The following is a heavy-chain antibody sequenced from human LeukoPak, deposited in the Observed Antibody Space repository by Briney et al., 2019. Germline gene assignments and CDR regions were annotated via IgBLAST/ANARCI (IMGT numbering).Heavy chain of an antibody. Sequence: SETLSLTCTVSGGFINNYWSWIRQPAGKGLEWFGPFYTSGITNYNPSLKKRITISVDTSKNQFSLKLTSVIAADTAVYYCARHNGFDRGYYYYMDVWGKGTTVTVSS. V-gene: IGHV4-4*07. D-gene: IGHD3-9*01. CDR3: ARHNGFDRGYYYYMDV. CDR1: GGFINNY. J-gene: IGHJ6*03. CDR2: FYTSGIT.